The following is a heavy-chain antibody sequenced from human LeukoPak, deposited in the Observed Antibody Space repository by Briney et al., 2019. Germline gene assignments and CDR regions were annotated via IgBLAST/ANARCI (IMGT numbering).Heavy chain of an antibody. CDR2: ISYDGSNK. CDR1: GFTFSSYG. D-gene: IGHD6-19*01. J-gene: IGHJ6*03. CDR3: SRDPHPYSSGWRINYYYYYMDV. V-gene: IGHV3-30*03. Sequence: GRSLRLSCAASGFTFSSYGMHWVRQAPGKGLEWVAVISYDGSNKYYADSVKGRFTISRDNSKNTLYLQMNSLRAEDTAVYYCSRDPHPYSSGWRINYYYYYMDVWGKGTTVTVSS.